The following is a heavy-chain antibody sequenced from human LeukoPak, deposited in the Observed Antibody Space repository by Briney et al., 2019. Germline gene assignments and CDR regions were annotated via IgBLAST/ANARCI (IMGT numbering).Heavy chain of an antibody. CDR1: GYTFTGYY. V-gene: IGHV1-2*02. D-gene: IGHD3-22*01. CDR2: ITPHSGGT. CDR3: ASAWSLRFYDSSGYSYAFDI. Sequence: ASVKVSCKASGYTFTGYYTHWVRQAPGQGLVWMGWITPHSGGTNYAQKIQGRVTMTRDTSISTAYMELSRLRSDDTAVYYCASAWSLRFYDSSGYSYAFDIWGQGTMVTVSS. J-gene: IGHJ3*02.